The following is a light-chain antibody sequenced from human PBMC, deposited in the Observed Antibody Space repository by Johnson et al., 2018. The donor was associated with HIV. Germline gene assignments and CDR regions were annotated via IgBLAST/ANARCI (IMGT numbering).Light chain of an antibody. CDR3: GTWDTSLNTYV. CDR2: ESN. Sequence: QPVLTQPPSVSAAPGQKVTISCYGSSSNIGNYYVSWYQQFPGTAPKLLIYESNKRPSGIPDRFSGSKSGTSATLGITGLQTGDEADYYCGTWDTSLNTYVFGTGTKVTVL. J-gene: IGLJ1*01. CDR1: SSNIGNYY. V-gene: IGLV1-51*02.